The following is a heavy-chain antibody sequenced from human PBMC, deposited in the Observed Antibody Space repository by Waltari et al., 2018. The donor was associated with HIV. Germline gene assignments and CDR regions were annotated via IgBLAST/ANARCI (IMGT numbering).Heavy chain of an antibody. J-gene: IGHJ4*02. CDR3: ARDPDYYDSSGYVDY. CDR1: GFTFRSYA. D-gene: IGHD3-22*01. Sequence: QVQLVASGGGVVQPGRSLRLSCAASGFTFRSYAMHWVRQAPGKGLEWVAVISYDGSNKYYADSVKGRFTISRDNSKNTLYLQMNSLRAEDTAVYYCARDPDYYDSSGYVDYWGQGTLVTVSS. CDR2: ISYDGSNK. V-gene: IGHV3-30*04.